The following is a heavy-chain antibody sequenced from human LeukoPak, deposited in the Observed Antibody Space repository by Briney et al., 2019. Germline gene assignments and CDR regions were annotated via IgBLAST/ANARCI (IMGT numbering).Heavy chain of an antibody. CDR1: GYTFTGYY. CDR3: ARSAGHCTNGICFTDYYMDV. J-gene: IGHJ6*03. Sequence: GASVKVSCKASGYTFTGYYMHWVRQAPGQGLEWMGWINPNSGGTNFAQKFQGRVTMSRDTSITTAYMELTRLRSDDTAVYYCARSAGHCTNGICFTDYYMDVWGEGTTVTVSS. D-gene: IGHD2-8*01. V-gene: IGHV1-2*02. CDR2: INPNSGGT.